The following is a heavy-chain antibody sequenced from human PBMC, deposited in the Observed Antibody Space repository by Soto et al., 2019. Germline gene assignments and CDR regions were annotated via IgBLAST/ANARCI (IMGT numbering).Heavy chain of an antibody. J-gene: IGHJ5*02. CDR1: GFTFSSYA. CDR3: ARGQLLASSGSWGNCFAH. Sequence: QVQLVESGGGVVQPGRSLRLSCAASGFTFSSYAMHWVRQAPGKGLEWVAVISYDGSNKYYADSVKGRFTISRDNSKNPSYLPMNGSRAEDRAVYYCARGQLLASSGSWGNCFAHWGQGTLVTVSS. D-gene: IGHD6-19*01. V-gene: IGHV3-30-3*01. CDR2: ISYDGSNK.